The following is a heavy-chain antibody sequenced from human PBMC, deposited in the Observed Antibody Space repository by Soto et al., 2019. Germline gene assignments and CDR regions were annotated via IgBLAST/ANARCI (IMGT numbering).Heavy chain of an antibody. Sequence: PGGSLRLSCAASGFTFTTYSLTWVRKAPGKGLEWVSSISSSGTYIFYADSVKGRFTISRDNAKNSLYLQMNSLRAEDTAVYSCARDRARNTTAFDICGQGTMVTVS. CDR2: ISSSGTYI. CDR1: GFTFTTYS. V-gene: IGHV3-21*01. D-gene: IGHD1-1*01. J-gene: IGHJ3*02. CDR3: ARDRARNTTAFDI.